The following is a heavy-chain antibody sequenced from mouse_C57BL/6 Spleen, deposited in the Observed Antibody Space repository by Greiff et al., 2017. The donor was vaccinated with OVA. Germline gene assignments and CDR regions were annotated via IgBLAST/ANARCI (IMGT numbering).Heavy chain of an antibody. Sequence: VQLQQSGAELVRPGASVKLSCTASGFNIKDDYMHWVKQRPEQGLEWIGWIDPENGDTEYASKFQGKATITADTSSNTAYLQLSSLTSEDTAVYYCTFITPVEYYFDYWGQGTTLTVSS. J-gene: IGHJ2*01. CDR2: IDPENGDT. V-gene: IGHV14-4*01. CDR3: TFITPVEYYFDY. CDR1: GFNIKDDY. D-gene: IGHD1-1*01.